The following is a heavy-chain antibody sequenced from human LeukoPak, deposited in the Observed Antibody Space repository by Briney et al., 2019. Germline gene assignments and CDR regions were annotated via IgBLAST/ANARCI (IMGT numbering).Heavy chain of an antibody. Sequence: GGSLRLSCAASGFTFSTYSMHWVRQAPGKGLESVSAISSNGGSTYYANSVKGRFTISRDNAKNSLYLQMNSLRAEDTAVYYCARRGYYGLDYWGQGTLVTVSS. CDR2: ISSNGGST. J-gene: IGHJ4*02. CDR3: ARRGYYGLDY. V-gene: IGHV3-64*01. CDR1: GFTFSTYS. D-gene: IGHD3-10*01.